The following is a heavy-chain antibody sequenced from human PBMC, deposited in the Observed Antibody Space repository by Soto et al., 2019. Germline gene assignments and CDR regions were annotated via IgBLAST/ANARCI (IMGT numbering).Heavy chain of an antibody. Sequence: ASVKVSCKASGYTFTSYYMHWVRQAPGQGLEWMGIINPSSGSTSYAQKFQGRVTMTRDTSTSTVYMELSSLRSEDTAVYYCARAYCGGDCSLWYYYYGMDVWGQGTTVTVSS. CDR2: INPSSGST. J-gene: IGHJ6*02. V-gene: IGHV1-46*01. CDR1: GYTFTSYY. CDR3: ARAYCGGDCSLWYYYYGMDV. D-gene: IGHD2-21*02.